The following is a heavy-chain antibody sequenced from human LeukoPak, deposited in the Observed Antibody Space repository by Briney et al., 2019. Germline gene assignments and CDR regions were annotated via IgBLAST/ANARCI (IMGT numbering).Heavy chain of an antibody. CDR3: ARWGYCSSTSCYVIDY. D-gene: IGHD2-2*01. J-gene: IGHJ4*02. CDR1: GFTFSSYW. V-gene: IGHV3-74*01. CDR2: INSDGSST. Sequence: GGSLRLSCAASGFTFSSYWMHWVRQAPGKGLVWVSRINSDGSSTSYADSVKGRFTISRDNAKNTLYLQMNSLRAEDTAVYYCARWGYCSSTSCYVIDYWGQGTLVTVSS.